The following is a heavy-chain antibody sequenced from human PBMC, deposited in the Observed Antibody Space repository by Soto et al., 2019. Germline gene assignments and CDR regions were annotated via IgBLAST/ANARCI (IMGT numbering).Heavy chain of an antibody. CDR2: ISDSGGKT. CDR3: ARDSSYSGSYYHYYYYGMDV. CDR1: GFTFSTYA. V-gene: IGHV3-23*01. J-gene: IGHJ6*02. Sequence: GGSLRLSCAASGFTFSTYAMNWVRQAPGKGLEWVSGISDSGGKTYYADSVKGRFTVSRDNAKNTLYLQMNSLRAEDTAVYYCARDSSYSGSYYHYYYYGMDVWGQGTTVTVSS. D-gene: IGHD1-26*01.